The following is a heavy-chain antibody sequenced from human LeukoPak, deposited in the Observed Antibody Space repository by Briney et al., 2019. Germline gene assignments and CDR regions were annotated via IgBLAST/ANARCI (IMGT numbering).Heavy chain of an antibody. V-gene: IGHV1-2*02. D-gene: IGHD3-3*01. CDR3: ARSKRADFWSLSYGMDV. CDR1: GYTFTGYY. Sequence: ASVKVSCKASGYTFTGYYMHWVRQAPGQGLEWMGWINPNSGGTNYAQKFQGRVTISVDTSKNQFSLKLSSVTAADTAVYYCARSKRADFWSLSYGMDVWGQGTTVTVSS. CDR2: INPNSGGT. J-gene: IGHJ6*02.